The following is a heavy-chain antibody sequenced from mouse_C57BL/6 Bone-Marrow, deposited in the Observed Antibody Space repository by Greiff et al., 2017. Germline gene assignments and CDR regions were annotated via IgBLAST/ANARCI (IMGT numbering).Heavy chain of an antibody. CDR1: GYTFTSYW. CDR3: ARSTMIPYWYFDV. V-gene: IGHV1-55*01. D-gene: IGHD2-4*01. CDR2: IYPGSGST. J-gene: IGHJ1*03. Sequence: VQRVESGAELVKPGASVKMSCKASGYTFTSYWITWVKQRPGQGLEWIGDIYPGSGSTNYNEKFKSKATLTVDTSSSTAYMQLSSLTSEDSAVYYCARSTMIPYWYFDVWGTGTTVTVSS.